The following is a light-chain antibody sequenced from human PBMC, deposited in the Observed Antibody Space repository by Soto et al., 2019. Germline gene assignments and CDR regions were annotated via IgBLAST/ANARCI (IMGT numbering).Light chain of an antibody. CDR3: QQYGSSPRT. J-gene: IGKJ1*01. CDR1: QSVNYN. CDR2: GAS. Sequence: EIVFTQSPGTLSVSPGEGATLSCRAGQSVNYNLAWYQQKPGQAPRLLIYGASNRATGIPDRFSGSGSGTDFTLTISRLEPEDFALYYCQQYGSSPRTFGQGTKVDIK. V-gene: IGKV3-20*01.